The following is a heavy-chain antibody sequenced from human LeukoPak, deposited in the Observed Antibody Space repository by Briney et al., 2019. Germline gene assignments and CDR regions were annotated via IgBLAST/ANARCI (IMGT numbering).Heavy chain of an antibody. CDR1: GYTFSAYG. D-gene: IGHD6-13*01. CDR3: ARDSHIAGVAYYFDY. J-gene: IGHJ4*02. V-gene: IGHV1-18*01. CDR2: ISAYSGNT. Sequence: ASVTVSCKASGYTFSAYGISWVRQAPGQGLEWIGYISAYSGNTNYAQRLQGRVTMTTDASTSTAYMELRSLRSDDTAVYFCARDSHIAGVAYYFDYWGQGTLVTVSS.